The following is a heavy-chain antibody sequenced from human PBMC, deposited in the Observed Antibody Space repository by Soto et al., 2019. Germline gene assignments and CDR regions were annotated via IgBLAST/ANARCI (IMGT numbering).Heavy chain of an antibody. CDR1: GFTFSTDS. Sequence: HHGGSLRLSCVASGFTFSTDSMNWFRQAPGKGLEWVAHISTSGATRYYADSVKGRFTISRDNAKTSLYLQMDSLRNEDTAVYYCARFFGSGFDYWGQGTLVTVSS. CDR3: ARFFGSGFDY. J-gene: IGHJ4*02. CDR2: ISTSGATR. V-gene: IGHV3-48*02. D-gene: IGHD6-19*01.